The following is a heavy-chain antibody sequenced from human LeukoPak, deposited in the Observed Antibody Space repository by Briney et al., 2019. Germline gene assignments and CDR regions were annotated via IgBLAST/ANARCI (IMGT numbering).Heavy chain of an antibody. D-gene: IGHD3-3*01. J-gene: IGHJ4*02. CDR3: ARSITTFGRIIDRFDY. CDR2: IASNSEYK. V-gene: IGHV3-21*06. CDR1: GFAFSSYS. Sequence: GSLRLSSVASGFAFSSYSLNWVRQVPGKGLEWVSCIASNSEYKYYADSVKGRFTISRDSAKNSVYLQMNSLRTDDTAAYYCARSITTFGRIIDRFDYWGQGILVTVSS.